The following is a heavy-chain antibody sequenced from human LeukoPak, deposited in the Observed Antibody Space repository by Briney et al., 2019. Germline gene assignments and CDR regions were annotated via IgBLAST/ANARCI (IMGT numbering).Heavy chain of an antibody. CDR2: ISYDGSNK. V-gene: IGHV3-30*18. J-gene: IGHJ4*02. D-gene: IGHD4-17*01. CDR3: AKTGRAVTSFGY. CDR1: GFTFSSYG. Sequence: PGGSLRLSCAASGFTFSSYGMHWVRQAPGKGLEWVAVISYDGSNKYYADSVKGRFTISRDNSKNTLYLQMNSLRAEDTAVYYCAKTGRAVTSFGYWGQGTLVTVSS.